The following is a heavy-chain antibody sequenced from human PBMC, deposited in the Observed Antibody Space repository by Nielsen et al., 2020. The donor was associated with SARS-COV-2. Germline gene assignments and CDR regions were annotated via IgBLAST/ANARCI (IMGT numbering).Heavy chain of an antibody. CDR2: IRSKANSYAT. V-gene: IGHV3-73*01. J-gene: IGHJ4*02. CDR1: GFTFSGSA. Sequence: GESLKISCAASGFTFSGSAMHWVRQASGKGLEWVGRIRSKANSYATAYAASVKGGFTISRDDSKNTAYLQMNSLKTEDTAVYYCTRHERDWGQGTLVTVSS. D-gene: IGHD1-1*01. CDR3: TRHERD.